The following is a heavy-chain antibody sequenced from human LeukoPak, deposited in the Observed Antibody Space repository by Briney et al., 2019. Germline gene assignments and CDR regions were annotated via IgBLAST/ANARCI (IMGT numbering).Heavy chain of an antibody. Sequence: KAGGSLRLSCAASGFTFSNAWMSWARQAPGKGLEWVGRIKSKTHGGTVDYAAPVRGRFTISRDDSKNTLYLQMNSLKTEDTAVYYCTLAGNGDYWGQGTLVTVSS. D-gene: IGHD6-19*01. CDR3: TLAGNGDY. V-gene: IGHV3-15*01. J-gene: IGHJ4*02. CDR2: IKSKTHGGTV. CDR1: GFTFSNAW.